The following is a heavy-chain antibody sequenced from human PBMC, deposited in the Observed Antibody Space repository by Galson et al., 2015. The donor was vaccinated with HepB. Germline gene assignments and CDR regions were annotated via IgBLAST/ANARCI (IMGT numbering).Heavy chain of an antibody. Sequence: SVKVSCKASGGTFSSYAISWVRQAPGQGLEWMGGIIPIFGTANYAQKFQGRVTITADESTSTAYMELSSLRSEDTAVYYCARGSSGGPGRDYWGQGTLVTVSS. V-gene: IGHV1-69*13. CDR3: ARGSSGGPGRDY. J-gene: IGHJ4*02. CDR2: IIPIFGTA. D-gene: IGHD1-26*01. CDR1: GGTFSSYA.